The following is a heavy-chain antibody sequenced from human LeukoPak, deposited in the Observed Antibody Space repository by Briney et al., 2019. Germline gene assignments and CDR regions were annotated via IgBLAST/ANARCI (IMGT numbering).Heavy chain of an antibody. CDR3: AREPRYYRDSYYSYMDV. J-gene: IGHJ6*03. CDR1: SASITDYY. CDR2: ISHSGST. D-gene: IGHD3-22*01. Sequence: PSETLSLTCSVSSASITDYYWTWIRHPPGKRLQWIGSISHSGSTKYNPSLNSRVSISIDTSRDQFSLKLRSVTAADTAVYYCAREPRYYRDSYYSYMDVWGKGTTVTVSS. V-gene: IGHV4-59*01.